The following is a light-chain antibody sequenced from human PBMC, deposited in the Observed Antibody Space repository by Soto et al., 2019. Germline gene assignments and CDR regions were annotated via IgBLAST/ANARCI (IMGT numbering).Light chain of an antibody. CDR2: DDR. Sequence: SYELTQPPSVSVAPGQTARITCGGANIGGKSVHCYQQRHGQAPVPLVYDDRERPSGIPEQCSGSNSRNTATLTTSRVEAGDEADYYGQVWDGSGDEVFGGGTKLTVL. V-gene: IGLV3-21*02. CDR3: QVWDGSGDEV. J-gene: IGLJ3*02. CDR1: NIGGKS.